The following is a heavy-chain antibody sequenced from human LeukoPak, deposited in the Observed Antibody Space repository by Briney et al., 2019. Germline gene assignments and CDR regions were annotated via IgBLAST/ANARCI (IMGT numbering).Heavy chain of an antibody. CDR2: IVVGSGST. D-gene: IGHD3-22*01. Sequence: SVKVSCKASGFTFTSSAVQWVRQARGQRLEWIGWIVVGSGSTNYAQKFQERVTITRDMSTSTAYMELSSLRSEDTAVYYCAAGLGESSGYYYVFGLSWGQGTLVTVSS. J-gene: IGHJ5*02. V-gene: IGHV1-58*01. CDR1: GFTFTSSA. CDR3: AAGLGESSGYYYVFGLS.